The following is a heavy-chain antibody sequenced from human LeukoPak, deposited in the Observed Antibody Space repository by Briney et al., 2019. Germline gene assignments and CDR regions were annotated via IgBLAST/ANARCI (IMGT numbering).Heavy chain of an antibody. CDR1: GYSISSGYY. Sequence: SETLSLTCTVSGYSISSGYYWGWIRQPPGKGLERIGSFYDSGNTYYNPSLKSRVTISVDTSKNQFSLKVRSVTAADTAVYYCAGDYGGNSGDFWGQGTLVTVSS. D-gene: IGHD4-23*01. CDR3: AGDYGGNSGDF. J-gene: IGHJ4*02. V-gene: IGHV4-38-2*02. CDR2: FYDSGNT.